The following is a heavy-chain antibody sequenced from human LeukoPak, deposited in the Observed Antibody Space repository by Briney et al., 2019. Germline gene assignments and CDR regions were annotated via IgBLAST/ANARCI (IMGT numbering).Heavy chain of an antibody. CDR1: GYTLTELS. CDR3: ATDSGSYDDAFDI. V-gene: IGHV1-24*01. Sequence: ASVNVSRRFSGYTLTELSMHWVRQAPGKGLEGVGGFDREDGETIYAQKFQGRVTTTDDKSTDTAYMELSSLRSEDTAVYYCATDSGSYDDAFDIWGQGTMVTVSS. CDR2: FDREDGET. D-gene: IGHD1-26*01. J-gene: IGHJ3*02.